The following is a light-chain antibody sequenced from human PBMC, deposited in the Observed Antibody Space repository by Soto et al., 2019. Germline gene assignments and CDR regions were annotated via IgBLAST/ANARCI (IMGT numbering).Light chain of an antibody. Sequence: QSALTQPASVSGSPGQSITISCTGTSSDVGGYNYVSWYQQHPGKAPKLMIYEVSNRPSGISNRFSGSKSGNTASLTISGLQAEDEADYHCTSYTSSITVEVFGTGTKLTVL. J-gene: IGLJ1*01. CDR1: SSDVGGYNY. CDR2: EVS. CDR3: TSYTSSITVEV. V-gene: IGLV2-14*01.